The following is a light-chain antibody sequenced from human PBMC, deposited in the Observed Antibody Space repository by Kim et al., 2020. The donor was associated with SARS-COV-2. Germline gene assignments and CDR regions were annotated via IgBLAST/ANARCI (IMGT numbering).Light chain of an antibody. J-gene: IGKJ1*01. CDR2: DAS. V-gene: IGKV3-20*01. Sequence: PGERAALPCRASQNVSSNSLAWYQKKPGQAPRLLIYDASSRAAGIPDRFSGSGSGTDFTLTISGLEPEDFAVYSCQQYGSPPLTFGQGTKVEIK. CDR1: QNVSSNS. CDR3: QQYGSPPLT.